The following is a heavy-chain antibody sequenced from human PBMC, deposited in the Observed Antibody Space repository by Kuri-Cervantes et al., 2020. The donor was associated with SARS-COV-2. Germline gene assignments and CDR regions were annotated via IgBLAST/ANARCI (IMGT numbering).Heavy chain of an antibody. V-gene: IGHV4-39*01. CDR3: ARRYIPNWFDP. Sequence: SETLSLTCTVSGGSISSSSYYWGWIRQPPGKGLEWIGSIYYSGSTYYNPSLKSRVTISVDTSKNQFSLKLSSVTAADTAVYYCARRYIPNWFDPWGQGTPVTVSS. CDR2: IYYSGST. J-gene: IGHJ5*02. CDR1: GGSISSSSYY. D-gene: IGHD1-14*01.